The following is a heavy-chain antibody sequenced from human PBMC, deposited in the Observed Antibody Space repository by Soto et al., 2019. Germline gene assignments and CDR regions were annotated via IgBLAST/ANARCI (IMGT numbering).Heavy chain of an antibody. Sequence: EVQLVESGGGLVRPGGSLRLSCAASGFTFSYYWMQRDGSSTTYADFVKGRFIISRDNARHTVDLQMNSVRVEDTAVYYCARGDRVAFDLWGQGTVVTVSS. CDR1: GFTFSYYW. V-gene: IGHV3-74*01. CDR2: DGSST. J-gene: IGHJ3*01. CDR3: ARGDRVAFDL.